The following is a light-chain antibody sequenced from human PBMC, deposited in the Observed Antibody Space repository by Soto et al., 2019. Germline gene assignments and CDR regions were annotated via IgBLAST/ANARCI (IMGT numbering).Light chain of an antibody. V-gene: IGKV1-39*01. CDR1: QSISSY. CDR2: AAS. CDR3: QQRYRTPVS. J-gene: IGKJ5*01. Sequence: DIQMAQSPSSLSASVGERVTITCRASQSISSYLNWYQQKPGKAPKLLIYAASSLQSGVPSRFSGSGSGTDITRTFSSLPPEDFATYYCQQRYRTPVSFGQGTRPAIK.